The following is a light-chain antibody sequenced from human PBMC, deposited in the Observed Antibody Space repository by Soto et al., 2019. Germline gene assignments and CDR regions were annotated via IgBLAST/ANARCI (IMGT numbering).Light chain of an antibody. J-gene: IGKJ2*01. Sequence: DIQMTQSPSTLSASVGDSVTITCRASQSVSMWLAWYQQKPGKAPKLLIYKTSSLESGVPSRFSGSGSGTEFTLTISSLQPDDFATYHCQQYTDYPYTFGQGTKLEIK. CDR2: KTS. CDR1: QSVSMW. CDR3: QQYTDYPYT. V-gene: IGKV1-5*03.